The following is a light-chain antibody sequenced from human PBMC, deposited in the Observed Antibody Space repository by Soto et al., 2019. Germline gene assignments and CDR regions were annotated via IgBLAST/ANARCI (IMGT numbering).Light chain of an antibody. CDR1: QSISNY. CDR2: SAS. V-gene: IGKV1-39*01. J-gene: IGKJ5*01. CDR3: KQFYSAPIT. Sequence: DIQMTQSPSSLSASVGDRVTITCRASQSISNYLNWYQQKPGRAPNLLIYSASTLQSGVPSRFSGTKSATDFTLTITSLQPEDFATCYCKQFYSAPITFGQGTRLEIK.